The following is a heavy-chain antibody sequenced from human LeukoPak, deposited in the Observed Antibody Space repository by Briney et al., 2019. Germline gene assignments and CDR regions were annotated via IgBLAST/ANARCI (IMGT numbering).Heavy chain of an antibody. CDR2: IRYDGSNK. CDR3: AKDPDSDDYGDAASWYFDL. Sequence: HAGGSLRLSCAASGFTFSSYGMHWVRQAPGKGLEWVAFIRYDGSNKYCADSVKGRFTISRDNSKNTLYLQMNSLRAEDTAVYYCAKDPDSDDYGDAASWYFDLWGRGTLVTVSS. V-gene: IGHV3-30*02. D-gene: IGHD4-17*01. CDR1: GFTFSSYG. J-gene: IGHJ2*01.